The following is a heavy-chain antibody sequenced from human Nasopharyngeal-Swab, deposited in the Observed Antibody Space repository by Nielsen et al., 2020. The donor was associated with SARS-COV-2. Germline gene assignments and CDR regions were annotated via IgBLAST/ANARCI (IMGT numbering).Heavy chain of an antibody. CDR3: ARGDTVVLVMDV. D-gene: IGHD4-23*01. Sequence: ASVKVSCKDSGYTFTSYDIKWVRQATGQGLEWMGWMNPNSGNTGYAQKFQGRVTMTRNTSISTAYMELSSLRSEDTSVYYCARGDTVVLVMDVWGQGTTVTVSS. J-gene: IGHJ6*02. CDR2: MNPNSGNT. V-gene: IGHV1-8*01. CDR1: GYTFTSYD.